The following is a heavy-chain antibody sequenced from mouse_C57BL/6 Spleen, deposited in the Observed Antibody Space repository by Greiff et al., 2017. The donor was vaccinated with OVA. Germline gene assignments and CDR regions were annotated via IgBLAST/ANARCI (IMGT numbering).Heavy chain of an antibody. CDR1: GYTFTSYW. Sequence: QVQLQQPGAELVKPGASVKMSCKASGYTFTSYWITWVKQRPGQGLEWIGDIYPGSGSTKYTAKFQSKATLTVDKSSSTAYMQLSSLTTEDSAVDFCAKSCTYDYFSSWGQGTTLTVSS. CDR2: IYPGSGST. D-gene: IGHD5-1*01. V-gene: IGHV1-55*01. J-gene: IGHJ2*01. CDR3: AKSCTYDYFSS.